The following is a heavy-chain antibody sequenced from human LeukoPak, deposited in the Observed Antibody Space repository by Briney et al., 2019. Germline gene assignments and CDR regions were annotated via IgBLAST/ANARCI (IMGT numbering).Heavy chain of an antibody. CDR3: ARESQPGGAAAGNY. V-gene: IGHV7-4-1*02. J-gene: IGHJ4*02. D-gene: IGHD6-13*01. CDR2: INTNTGNP. Sequence: GASVKVSCKASGYTFTSYAMNWVRQAPGQGLEWMGWINTNTGNPTYAQGFTGRFVFSLDTSVSTAYLQISSLKAEDTAVYYCARESQPGGAAAGNYWGQGTLVTVSS. CDR1: GYTFTSYA.